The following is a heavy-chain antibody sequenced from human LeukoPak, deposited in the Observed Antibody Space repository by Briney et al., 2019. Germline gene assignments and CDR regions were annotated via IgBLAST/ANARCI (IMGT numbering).Heavy chain of an antibody. D-gene: IGHD5-18*01. Sequence: ASVKVSFKASGYTFTVYYMHWVRHAPGQGREWMGWINPNSGGTNYAQKFQGRVTMTRDTSISTAYMELRRLRSDDTAVYYCARVKASRIQLWTRIFDYWGQGTLVTVSS. CDR3: ARVKASRIQLWTRIFDY. CDR1: GYTFTVYY. J-gene: IGHJ4*02. V-gene: IGHV1-2*02. CDR2: INPNSGGT.